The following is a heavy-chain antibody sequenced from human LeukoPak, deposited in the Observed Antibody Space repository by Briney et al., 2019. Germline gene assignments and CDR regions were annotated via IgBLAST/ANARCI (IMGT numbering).Heavy chain of an antibody. CDR2: INSDGSIT. Sequence: GGSLRLSCAASGFTFRSYWMHWVCQVPGKGLVWVSRINSDGSITTYADSVKGRFTISRDNAKNTLYLQMNSLRAEDTAVYYCGASSSSNWFDPWGQGTLVTVSS. CDR3: GASSSSNWFDP. J-gene: IGHJ5*02. V-gene: IGHV3-74*01. CDR1: GFTFRSYW. D-gene: IGHD6-6*01.